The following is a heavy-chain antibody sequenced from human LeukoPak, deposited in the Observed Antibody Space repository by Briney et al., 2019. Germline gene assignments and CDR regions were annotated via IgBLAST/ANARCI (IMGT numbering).Heavy chain of an antibody. J-gene: IGHJ3*02. V-gene: IGHV1-24*01. CDR1: GYTLTELS. CDR3: ATDLYSSGWYVGEDAFDI. CDR2: FDPEDGET. Sequence: ASVKVSCKVSGYTLTELSMHWVRQAPGKGLEWMGGFDPEDGETIYAQKFQGRATMTEDTSTDTAYMELSSLRSEDTAVYYCATDLYSSGWYVGEDAFDIWGQGTMVTVSS. D-gene: IGHD6-19*01.